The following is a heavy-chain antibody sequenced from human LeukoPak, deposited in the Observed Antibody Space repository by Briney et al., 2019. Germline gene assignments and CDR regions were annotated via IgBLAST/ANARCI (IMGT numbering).Heavy chain of an antibody. CDR3: ARHRYYYDSSGYYYQP. Sequence: PSETLSLTCTVSGASISGYYWSWIRQPPGQGLEWIGYIYYSGSTNYNPSLKSRVTISVDTSKNQFSLRLSSVTAADTAVYYCARHRYYYDSSGYYYQPWGQGTLVTVSS. D-gene: IGHD3-22*01. V-gene: IGHV4-59*01. J-gene: IGHJ5*02. CDR2: IYYSGST. CDR1: GASISGYY.